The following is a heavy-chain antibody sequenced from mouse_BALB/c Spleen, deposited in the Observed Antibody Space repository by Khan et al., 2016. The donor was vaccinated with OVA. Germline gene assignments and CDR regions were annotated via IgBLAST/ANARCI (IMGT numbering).Heavy chain of an antibody. J-gene: IGHJ3*01. CDR1: GYALSSYW. Sequence: QVQLQQSGAELVRPGSSVKISCKASGYALSSYWMNWVKQRPGQGLEWMGQIYPGDGDTNYNGKCKGKATLNADNSSSTVYMQLSSLTSEDSAVYFCARSGYDYFAYWGQGTLVTVSA. CDR3: ARSGYDYFAY. V-gene: IGHV1-80*01. D-gene: IGHD2-14*01. CDR2: IYPGDGDT.